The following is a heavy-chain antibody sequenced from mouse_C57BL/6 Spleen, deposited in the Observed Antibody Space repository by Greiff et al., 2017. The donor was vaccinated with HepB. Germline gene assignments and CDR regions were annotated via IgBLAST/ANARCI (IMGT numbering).Heavy chain of an antibody. CDR2: INPSSGYT. Sequence: VQVVESGAELAKPGASVKLSCKASGYTFTSYWMHWVKQRPGQGLEWIGYINPSSGYTKYNQKFKDKATLTADKSSSTAYMQLSSLTYEDSAVYYCATITTVVEYYFDYWGQGTTLTVSS. J-gene: IGHJ2*01. CDR3: ATITTVVEYYFDY. CDR1: GYTFTSYW. V-gene: IGHV1-7*01. D-gene: IGHD1-1*01.